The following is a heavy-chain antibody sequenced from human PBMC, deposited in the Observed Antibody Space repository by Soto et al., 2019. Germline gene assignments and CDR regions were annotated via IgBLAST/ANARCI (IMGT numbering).Heavy chain of an antibody. D-gene: IGHD2-15*01. V-gene: IGHV1-3*01. CDR1: GYTFTRYT. CDR2: INPDNGNT. J-gene: IGHJ5*02. CDR3: ARGIATGQLDH. Sequence: ASVKVSCKASGYTFTRYTMNWVRQAPGQRLEWMGWINPDNGNTKSSQKFQDRVIITRDTSASTAYMDLSSLRSEDTAVYYCARGIATGQLDHWGQGTLVTVSS.